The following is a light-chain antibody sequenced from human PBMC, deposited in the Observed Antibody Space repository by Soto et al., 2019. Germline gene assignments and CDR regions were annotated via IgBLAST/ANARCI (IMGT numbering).Light chain of an antibody. CDR2: SNT. Sequence: SVLTQPPSASGPPGQTIAISCSGGSSNIGSHTVNWYQQLPGTAPRLLIYSNTQRPSGVPDRFSGSKSGTSASLAITGLQSDSEGDYYCAAWDDSLNGVVFGGGTKLTVL. V-gene: IGLV1-44*01. CDR3: AAWDDSLNGVV. J-gene: IGLJ2*01. CDR1: SSNIGSHT.